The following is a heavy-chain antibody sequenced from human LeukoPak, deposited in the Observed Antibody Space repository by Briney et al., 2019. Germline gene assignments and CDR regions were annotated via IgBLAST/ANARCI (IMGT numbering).Heavy chain of an antibody. CDR2: IHYSGST. Sequence: SQTLSLTCTASGDSISSGNYYWSWIRQHPGKGLEWIGDIHYSGSTYYNPSLKSRVSISIDTSKSQFSMKVSSVTAADTAVYYCATGAGYSYYFDYWGQGTLVTVSS. V-gene: IGHV4-31*03. D-gene: IGHD5-12*01. CDR3: ATGAGYSYYFDY. CDR1: GDSISSGNYY. J-gene: IGHJ4*02.